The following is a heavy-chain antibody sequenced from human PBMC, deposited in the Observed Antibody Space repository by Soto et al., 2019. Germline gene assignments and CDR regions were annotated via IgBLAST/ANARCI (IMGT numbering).Heavy chain of an antibody. CDR1: GGSISSSSYY. CDR2: IYYSGST. CDR3: ARPTYYYDSSGYMYWFDP. Sequence: PSETLSLTCTVSGGSISSSSYYWGWIRQPPGKGLEWIGSIYYSGSTYYNPSLKSRVTISVDTSKNQFSLKLSSVTAADTAVYYCARPTYYYDSSGYMYWFDPWGQGTLVTVSS. J-gene: IGHJ5*02. D-gene: IGHD3-22*01. V-gene: IGHV4-39*01.